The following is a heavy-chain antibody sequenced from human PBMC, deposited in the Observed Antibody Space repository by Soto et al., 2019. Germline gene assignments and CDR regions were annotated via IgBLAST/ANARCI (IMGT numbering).Heavy chain of an antibody. CDR1: GFTISRYD. V-gene: IGHV3-13*04. Sequence: EVQVVESGGGLVQPGGSLRLSCVASGFTISRYDIYWVRQGAGKGLEWVSVIGTESDSYYLDSVKGRFTISRENAKNSVYLQMNSLTVGDTGVYRCARYCASPSCRHDGGFDPWGQGTLVTVS. CDR2: IGTESDS. CDR3: ARYCASPSCRHDGGFDP. J-gene: IGHJ5*02. D-gene: IGHD2-2*01.